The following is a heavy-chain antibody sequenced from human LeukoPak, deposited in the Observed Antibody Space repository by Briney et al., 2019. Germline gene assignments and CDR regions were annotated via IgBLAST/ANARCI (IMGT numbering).Heavy chain of an antibody. D-gene: IGHD2-15*01. CDR1: GYTFTGYY. CDR2: INPNSGGT. CDR3: ARDSGGSYAFFDY. Sequence: ASVKVPCKASGYTFTGYYMHWVRQAPGQGLEWMGWINPNSGGTNYAQKFQGRVTMTRDTSISTAYMELSRLRSDDTAVYYCARDSGGSYAFFDYWGQGTLVTVSS. V-gene: IGHV1-2*02. J-gene: IGHJ4*02.